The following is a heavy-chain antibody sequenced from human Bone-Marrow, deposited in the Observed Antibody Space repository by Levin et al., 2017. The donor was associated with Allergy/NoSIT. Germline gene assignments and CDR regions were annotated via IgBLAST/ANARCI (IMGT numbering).Heavy chain of an antibody. Sequence: GESLKISCTASGFTFSTYAMNWVRQAPGKGLEWVSVISYSGGGTYYADSVKGRFTMSRDRSMNTLFLQMNSLRAEDTAVYYCAKGLGTGYSSSSYYFDHRGQGTLVTVSS. J-gene: IGHJ4*02. CDR3: AKGLGTGYSSSSYYFDH. CDR1: GFTFSTYA. D-gene: IGHD6-6*01. V-gene: IGHV3-23*01. CDR2: ISYSGGGT.